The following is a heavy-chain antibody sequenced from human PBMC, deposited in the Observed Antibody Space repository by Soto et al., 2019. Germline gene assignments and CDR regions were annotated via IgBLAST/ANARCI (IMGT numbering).Heavy chain of an antibody. V-gene: IGHV4-61*01. CDR1: GGSVSSGNYY. CDR3: ARVYGDYRLLFYYYYGMDV. J-gene: IGHJ6*02. Sequence: SETLSLTCTVSGGSVSSGNYYWSWIRQPPGKGLEWIGYFYYTGSTNYNPSLKSRVTISIDASKNQFSLRLSSVTAADTAVYYCARVYGDYRLLFYYYYGMDVWGQGTTVTVSS. CDR2: FYYTGST. D-gene: IGHD4-17*01.